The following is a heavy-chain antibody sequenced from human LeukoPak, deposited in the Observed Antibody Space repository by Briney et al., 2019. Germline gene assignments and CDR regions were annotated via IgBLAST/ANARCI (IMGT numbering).Heavy chain of an antibody. D-gene: IGHD6-13*01. Sequence: GGSLRLSCAASGFTFSSYWMHWVRQAPGKGLVWVSRINTDGSSTSYADSVKGRFTISRDNAKNTLYLQMNSLRAEDTAVYYCARGSFPGIAAAAPGYWGQGTLVTVSS. J-gene: IGHJ4*02. CDR2: INTDGSST. CDR1: GFTFSSYW. V-gene: IGHV3-74*01. CDR3: ARGSFPGIAAAAPGY.